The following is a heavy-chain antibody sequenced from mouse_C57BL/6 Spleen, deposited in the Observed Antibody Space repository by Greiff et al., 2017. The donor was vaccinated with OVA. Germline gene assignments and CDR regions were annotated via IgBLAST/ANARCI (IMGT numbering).Heavy chain of an antibody. CDR1: GYTFTDYE. V-gene: IGHV1-15*01. CDR2: IDPETGGT. D-gene: IGHD1-1*01. CDR3: TRSGLYGSSYVPYWYFDV. J-gene: IGHJ1*03. Sequence: VQLQQSGAELVRPGASVTLSCKASGYTFTDYEMHWVKQTPVHGLEWIGAIDPETGGTAYNQKFKGKAILTADKSSSTAYMELRSLTSEDSAVYYCTRSGLYGSSYVPYWYFDVWGTGTTVTVSS.